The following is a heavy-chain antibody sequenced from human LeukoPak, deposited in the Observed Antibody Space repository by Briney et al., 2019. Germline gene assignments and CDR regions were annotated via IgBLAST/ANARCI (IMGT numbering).Heavy chain of an antibody. Sequence: GGSLRLSCVVSGFTFTNSWMTWVRQTPGKGLEWVANIKQDGSEKHYVDSVKGRFTISRDNTKNPLYLQMNSLRAEDTAVYYCAREPGIGYAFDIWGQGTMVTVS. D-gene: IGHD3-10*01. J-gene: IGHJ3*02. CDR2: IKQDGSEK. CDR1: GFTFTNSW. CDR3: AREPGIGYAFDI. V-gene: IGHV3-7*01.